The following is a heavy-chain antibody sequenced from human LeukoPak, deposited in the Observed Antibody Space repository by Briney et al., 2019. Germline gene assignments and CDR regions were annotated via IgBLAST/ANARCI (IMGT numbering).Heavy chain of an antibody. CDR3: ARDHLMYDILTGYYPYYFDY. J-gene: IGHJ4*02. CDR2: ISSSSYI. Sequence: GGSLRLSCAASGFTFSSYSMNWVRQAPGKGLEWVSSISSSSYIYYADSVKGRFTISRDNAKNSLYLQMNSLRAEDTAVYYCARDHLMYDILTGYYPYYFDYWGQGTLVTVSS. CDR1: GFTFSSYS. D-gene: IGHD3-9*01. V-gene: IGHV3-21*01.